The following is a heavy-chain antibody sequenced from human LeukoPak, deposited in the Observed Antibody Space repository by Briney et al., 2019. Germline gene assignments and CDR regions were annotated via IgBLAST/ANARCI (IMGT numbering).Heavy chain of an antibody. D-gene: IGHD3-10*01. CDR3: AKDVKMFRGPMIMRHFDY. V-gene: IGHV3-30*18. Sequence: PGRSLRLSCAVSGFTFTTYGMHWARQAPGKGLEWVALISFDGSEKYYADSVKGRFTISRDNSKNTLYLQMNSVRVEDTAVYFCAKDVKMFRGPMIMRHFDYWGQGTLVTVSS. J-gene: IGHJ4*02. CDR2: ISFDGSEK. CDR1: GFTFTTYG.